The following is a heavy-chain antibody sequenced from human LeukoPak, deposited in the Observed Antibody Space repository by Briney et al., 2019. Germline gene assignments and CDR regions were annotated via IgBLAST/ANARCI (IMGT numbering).Heavy chain of an antibody. CDR1: GGSISSGGYY. J-gene: IGHJ3*02. CDR3: ARGEYYYDSSGQFGHMIFDAFDI. D-gene: IGHD3-22*01. V-gene: IGHV4-31*03. CDR2: IYYSGST. Sequence: SQTLSLTCTVSGGSISSGGYYWSWIRQHPGKGLEWIGYIYYSGSTYYNPSLKSRVTISVDTSKNQFSLKLSSVTAADTAVYYCARGEYYYDSSGQFGHMIFDAFDIWGQGTMVTVSS.